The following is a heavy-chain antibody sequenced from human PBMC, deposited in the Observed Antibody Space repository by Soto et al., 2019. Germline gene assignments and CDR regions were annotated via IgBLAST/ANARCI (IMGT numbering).Heavy chain of an antibody. CDR2: ISSNGVST. Sequence: EVQLVESGGGLVQPGGSLRLSCAASGFTFSIYAMHWVRQAPGKGLEYVSAISSNGVSTYYANSVKGRVTISRENSKNTLYLQMGSVRAEDRGVYYCARRQQGARYGMDAWGQGTTVTGPS. CDR3: ARRQQGARYGMDA. V-gene: IGHV3-64*01. D-gene: IGHD3-9*01. CDR1: GFTFSIYA. J-gene: IGHJ6*01.